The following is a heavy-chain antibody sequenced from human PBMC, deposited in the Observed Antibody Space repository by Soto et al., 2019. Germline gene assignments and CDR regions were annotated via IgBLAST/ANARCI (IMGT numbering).Heavy chain of an antibody. CDR3: ARVGESYDSSASPYFPNWFDP. CDR2: INHSGST. Sequence: SETLSLTCAVYGGSFSGYYWSWIRQPPGKGLEWIGEINHSGSTNYNPSLKSRVTISVDTSKNQFSLKLSSVTAADTAVYYCARVGESYDSSASPYFPNWFDPWGQGTLVTVSS. V-gene: IGHV4-34*01. D-gene: IGHD3-22*01. J-gene: IGHJ5*02. CDR1: GGSFSGYY.